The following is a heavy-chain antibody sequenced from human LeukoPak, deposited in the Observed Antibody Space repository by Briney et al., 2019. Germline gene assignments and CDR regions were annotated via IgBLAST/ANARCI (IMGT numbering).Heavy chain of an antibody. CDR2: IYYSGST. J-gene: IGHJ4*02. D-gene: IGHD2-2*01. CDR3: ARHATIGSSTI. V-gene: IGHV4-59*08. CDR1: GGSISSYY. Sequence: PSETLSLTCTVSGGSISSYYWSWIRQPPGKGLEWIGYIYYSGSTNYNPSLKSRVTISVDTSKNQFSLKLSSVTAADTAVYYCARHATIGSSTIWGQGTLVTVSS.